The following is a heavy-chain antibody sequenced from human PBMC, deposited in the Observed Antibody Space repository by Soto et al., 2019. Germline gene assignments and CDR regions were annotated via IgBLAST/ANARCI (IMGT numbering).Heavy chain of an antibody. CDR1: GASLTSGSYY. V-gene: IGHV4-31*03. CDR2: VSFSGNT. D-gene: IGHD3-10*01. CDR3: AKGVNYFGTGSHFFDI. Sequence: QVLLQESGPGLVKPSQTLSLTCSFSGASLTSGSYYWNWIRQLPGRGLEWIGFVSFSGNTHYNPFLQSRVSISLETSKNQFSLRLDSVTAADTAVYYCAKGVNYFGTGSHFFDIWGQGTLVPVSS. J-gene: IGHJ3*02.